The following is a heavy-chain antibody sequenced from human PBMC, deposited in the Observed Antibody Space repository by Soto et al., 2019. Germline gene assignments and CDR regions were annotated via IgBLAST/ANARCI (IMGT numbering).Heavy chain of an antibody. D-gene: IGHD3-3*01. CDR3: PRGRGAYTDFWSGYSYYYYGMDV. CDR2: INHSGST. CDR1: GGSFSGYY. J-gene: IGHJ6*02. Sequence: NPSETLSLTCAVYGGSFSGYYWSWIRQPPGKGLEWIGEINHSGSTNYNPALKSRVTISVDTSKNQFSLKLSSVTAADTAVYYCPRGRGAYTDFWSGYSYYYYGMDVWGQGPTVTVSS. V-gene: IGHV4-34*01.